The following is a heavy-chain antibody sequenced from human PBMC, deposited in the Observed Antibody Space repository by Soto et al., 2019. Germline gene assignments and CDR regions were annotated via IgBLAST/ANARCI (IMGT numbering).Heavy chain of an antibody. CDR3: AKDGNRITMVRGNFYYYGMDV. J-gene: IGHJ6*02. CDR2: ISGSGGST. Sequence: PGGSLRLSCAASGFTFSSYAMSWVRQAPGKGLEWVSAISGSGGSTYYADSVKGRFTISRDNSKNTLYLQMNSLRAEDTAVYYCAKDGNRITMVRGNFYYYGMDVWGQGTTVTVSS. V-gene: IGHV3-23*01. CDR1: GFTFSSYA. D-gene: IGHD3-10*01.